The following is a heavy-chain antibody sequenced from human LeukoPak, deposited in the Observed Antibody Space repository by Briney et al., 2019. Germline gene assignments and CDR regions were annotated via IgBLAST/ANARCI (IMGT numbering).Heavy chain of an antibody. CDR1: GDSVSSNSAA. J-gene: IGHJ6*02. CDR3: ARAGWGFPRCYYGMDV. D-gene: IGHD3-16*01. V-gene: IGHV6-1*01. Sequence: SQTLSLTCVIFGDSVSSNSAAWNWIRQSPSRGLEWLGRTYYRSEWYHDYAVSLKGRVTINPDTSKNQFSLLLNSVTAADTAVYYCARAGWGFPRCYYGMDVWGQGTTVTVSS. CDR2: TYYRSEWYH.